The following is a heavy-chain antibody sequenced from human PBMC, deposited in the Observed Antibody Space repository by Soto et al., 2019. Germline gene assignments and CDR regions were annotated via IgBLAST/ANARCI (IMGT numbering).Heavy chain of an antibody. J-gene: IGHJ5*02. CDR1: GFTFSNYW. CDR2: IKEDGSEK. Sequence: EVQLVESGGGLVQPGGSLRLSCAASGFTFSNYWMSWVRQAPGKGLEWVAQIKEDGSEKYYVDSVKGRYTMSRDNAKGASYLQMTSLRVEDTAVYYCARGHWGRDRLGPGTLVIVSS. CDR3: ARGHWGRDR. V-gene: IGHV3-7*01. D-gene: IGHD7-27*01.